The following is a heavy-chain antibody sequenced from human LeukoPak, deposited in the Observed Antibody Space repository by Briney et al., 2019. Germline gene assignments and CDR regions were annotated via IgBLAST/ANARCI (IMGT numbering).Heavy chain of an antibody. V-gene: IGHV3-7*01. CDR1: GFSFSNYW. J-gene: IGHJ4*03. D-gene: IGHD1-1*01. Sequence: GGSLRLSCAASGFSFSNYWMSWVRQAPGKGLGWGANIDPHGSETQYVGSVKGRFTTSRDNAKNSLYVQMNSLRAEDTAIYYCARIWYFGDNNWRYFDYWGQGTLVTVAS. CDR3: ARIWYFGDNNWRYFDY. CDR2: IDPHGSET.